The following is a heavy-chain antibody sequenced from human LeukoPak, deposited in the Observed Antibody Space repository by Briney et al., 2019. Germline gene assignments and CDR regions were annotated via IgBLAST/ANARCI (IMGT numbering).Heavy chain of an antibody. D-gene: IGHD2-8*01. CDR1: GYTLTSYY. CDR3: ATRCTNGVCYKAYYMDV. J-gene: IGHJ6*03. V-gene: IGHV1-2*02. CDR2: INHNGGGT. Sequence: GASVKVSCKASGYTLTSYYLHWVRQAPGQGLGWLGWINHNGGGTLSAQKFQGRVTMTRDASISTAYMELSGLRSDDTAVYYCATRCTNGVCYKAYYMDVWGKGTTATVSS.